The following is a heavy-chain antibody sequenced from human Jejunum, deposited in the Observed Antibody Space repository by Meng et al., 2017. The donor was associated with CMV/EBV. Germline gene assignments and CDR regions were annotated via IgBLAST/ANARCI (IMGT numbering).Heavy chain of an antibody. CDR3: TRGSANWDPPEN. Sequence: QVHLQESGPGLVQPSETLSLTCTVSGDSISHYYWSWIRQPPGKRLEWIGYVDYRGSTNYNPSLKSRVTISIHTSKKQFSLKLSSVTAEDTAVYYCTRGSANWDPPENWGQGTLVTVSS. J-gene: IGHJ1*01. CDR2: VDYRGST. D-gene: IGHD1-1*01. CDR1: GDSISHYY. V-gene: IGHV4-59*01.